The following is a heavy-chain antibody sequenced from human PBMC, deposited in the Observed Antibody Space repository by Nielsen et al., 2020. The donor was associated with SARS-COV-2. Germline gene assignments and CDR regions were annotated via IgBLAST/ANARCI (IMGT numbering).Heavy chain of an antibody. V-gene: IGHV3-49*04. CDR2: IRIRRYGGTT. CDR3: TRGPRRVVGATIDY. Sequence: GGSLRLSCAASGFTFSSYAMHWVRQPPGKGLEWVGFIRIRRYGGTTEYAASVKGRSTISRDDSKSIAYLQMNSLKTEDTAVYYCTRGPRRVVGATIDYWGQGTLVTVSS. CDR1: GFTFSSYA. J-gene: IGHJ4*02. D-gene: IGHD1-26*01.